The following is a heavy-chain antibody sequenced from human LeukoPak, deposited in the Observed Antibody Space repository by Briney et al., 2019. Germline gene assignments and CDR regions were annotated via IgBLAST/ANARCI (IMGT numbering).Heavy chain of an antibody. CDR3: ARAPQPTSYGDYGKRYFDL. CDR2: IFHSGSI. D-gene: IGHD4-17*01. Sequence: SETLSLTCTVSGGSVSNGYYYWSWIRQPPGKGLEWIGYIFHSGSINNNPSLKSRVTISVDTSENQFSLKLTSVTAADTAVYYCARAPQPTSYGDYGKRYFDLWGRGTLVTVSS. V-gene: IGHV4-61*01. J-gene: IGHJ2*01. CDR1: GGSVSNGYYY.